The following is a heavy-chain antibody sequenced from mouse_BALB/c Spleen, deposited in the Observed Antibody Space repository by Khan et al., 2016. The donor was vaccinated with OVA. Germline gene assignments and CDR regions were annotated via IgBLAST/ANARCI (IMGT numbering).Heavy chain of an antibody. CDR2: IWSGGST. V-gene: IGHV2-2*02. CDR3: ARNYDYDEVLAY. J-gene: IGHJ3*01. CDR1: GFSLTNYG. Sequence: QIQLVQSGPGLVQPLQSLSITCTVSGFSLTNYGVHWVRQSPGKGLEWLGVIWSGGSTDYHAAFISRLSISKDNSKSQVFFKMNSLQPNDTAMYYCARNYDYDEVLAYWGQGTLVTVSA. D-gene: IGHD2-4*01.